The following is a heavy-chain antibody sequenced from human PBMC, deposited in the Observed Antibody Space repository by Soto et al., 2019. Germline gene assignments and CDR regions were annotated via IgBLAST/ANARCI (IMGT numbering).Heavy chain of an antibody. J-gene: IGHJ4*02. CDR1: GFTFSNYG. Sequence: EVHLLESGGGLVQPGGSLRLSCAASGFTFSNYGMSWVRQAPGKGLEWVSVISGSGGTAFYADSVKGRFTVSRDNSKNTLFLQMSSLRDEDTAVYYCAKELWFGQRVFDFWGQGTLVTVSS. D-gene: IGHD3-10*01. V-gene: IGHV3-23*01. CDR2: ISGSGGTA. CDR3: AKELWFGQRVFDF.